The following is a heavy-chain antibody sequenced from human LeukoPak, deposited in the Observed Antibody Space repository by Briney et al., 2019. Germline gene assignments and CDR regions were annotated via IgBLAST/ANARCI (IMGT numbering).Heavy chain of an antibody. Sequence: SETLSLTCAVYGGSFSGYYWSRIRQPPGKGLEWIGEISHSGSTNYNPSLKSRVTVSVDTSKNQFSLKLSSVTAADTAVYYCARGRIAVAGKVVLDYWGQGTLVTVSS. CDR1: GGSFSGYY. D-gene: IGHD6-19*01. J-gene: IGHJ4*02. CDR2: ISHSGST. CDR3: ARGRIAVAGKVVLDY. V-gene: IGHV4-34*01.